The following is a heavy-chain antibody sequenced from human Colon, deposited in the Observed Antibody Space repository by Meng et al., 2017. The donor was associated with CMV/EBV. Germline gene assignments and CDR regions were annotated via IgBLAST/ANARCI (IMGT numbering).Heavy chain of an antibody. V-gene: IGHV1-18*01. D-gene: IGHD3-3*01. J-gene: IGHJ6*02. CDR3: ARADDFWSGYSSYYYYYGMDV. CDR1: GYTFTSYG. CDR2: ISAYNGNT. Sequence: ASVKVSCKASGYTFTSYGISWVRQAPGQGLEWMGWISAYNGNTNYAQKLQGRVTMTTDTSTSTAYMELRSLRSDGTAVYYCARADDFWSGYSSYYYYYGMDVWGQGTTVTVSS.